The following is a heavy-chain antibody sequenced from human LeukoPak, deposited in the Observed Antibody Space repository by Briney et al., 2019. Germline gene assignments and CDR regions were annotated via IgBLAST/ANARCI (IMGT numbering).Heavy chain of an antibody. V-gene: IGHV3-33*01. J-gene: IGHJ4*02. CDR3: AREAPMAPFDY. Sequence: GGSLRLSCAASGFTFSSYGMHWVRQAPGKGLEWVAVIWYDGSTKYYADSVKGRFTISRDNSKNKLYLQMNSLRAEDTAVYYCAREAPMAPFDYWGQGNLVTVSS. CDR1: GFTFSSYG. D-gene: IGHD2-8*01. CDR2: IWYDGSTK.